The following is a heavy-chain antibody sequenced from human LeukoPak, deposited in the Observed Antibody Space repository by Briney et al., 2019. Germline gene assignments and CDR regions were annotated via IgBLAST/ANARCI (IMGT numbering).Heavy chain of an antibody. D-gene: IGHD6-19*01. CDR3: AKEGWDISDWYGKFDY. J-gene: IGHJ4*02. CDR2: ISGSGRRT. Sequence: GGSLRLSCAASGSTFSSYAMSWVRQAQGKGLKWVSAISGSGRRTYYADSVKGRFSISRDNSKNTLYLQMNSLRAEDTAVYYCAKEGWDISDWYGKFDYWGQGTLVTVSS. CDR1: GSTFSSYA. V-gene: IGHV3-23*01.